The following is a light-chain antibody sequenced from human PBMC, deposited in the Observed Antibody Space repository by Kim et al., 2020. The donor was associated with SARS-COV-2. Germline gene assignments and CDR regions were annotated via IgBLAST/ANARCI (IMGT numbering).Light chain of an antibody. CDR1: QSVGGSY. CDR3: QQYGASPQT. J-gene: IGKJ1*01. CDR2: DAS. Sequence: SPGERAPLSCRASQSVGGSYSCWYQQKPGQAPRLLIYDASSRAIGVPDRFSGSGSGTDFTLTISRLEPEDFAVYYCQQYGASPQTFGQGTKVDIK. V-gene: IGKV3-20*01.